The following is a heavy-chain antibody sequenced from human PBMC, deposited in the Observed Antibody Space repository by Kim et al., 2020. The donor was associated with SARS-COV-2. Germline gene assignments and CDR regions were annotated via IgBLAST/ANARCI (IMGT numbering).Heavy chain of an antibody. CDR1: GYSFTSQW. CDR3: ARRSGYCSGGGCQTFDY. Sequence: GESLKISCKGSGYSFTSQWISWVRQMPGKGLEWMGRIDPSDSYSNYSPSFQGHVTISADKSISTAYLQWSSLKASDTAMYYCARRSGYCSGGGCQTFDYWGQGTLVTVSS. J-gene: IGHJ4*02. V-gene: IGHV5-10-1*01. D-gene: IGHD2-15*01. CDR2: IDPSDSYS.